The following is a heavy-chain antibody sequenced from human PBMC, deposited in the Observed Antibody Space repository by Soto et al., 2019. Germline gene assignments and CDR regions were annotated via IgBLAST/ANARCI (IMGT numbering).Heavy chain of an antibody. CDR3: ARGGYCSGGSCYALSDY. CDR1: GGSFSGYY. D-gene: IGHD2-15*01. V-gene: IGHV4-34*01. CDR2: INHSGST. Sequence: QVQLQQWGAGLLKPSETLSLTCAVYGGSFSGYYWSWIRQPPGKGLEWIGEINHSGSTNYNPSLKSRVTISVDTSKNQFSLKLSSVTAADTAVYYCARGGYCSGGSCYALSDYWGQGTLVTVSS. J-gene: IGHJ4*02.